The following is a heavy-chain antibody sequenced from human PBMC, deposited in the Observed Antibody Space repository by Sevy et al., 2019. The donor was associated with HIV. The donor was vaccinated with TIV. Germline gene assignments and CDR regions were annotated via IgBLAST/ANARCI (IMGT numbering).Heavy chain of an antibody. Sequence: GGSLRLSCVASGFTFSNFWMSWVRQAPGKGLEWVANIKRDGSEKYYVAPVKGRFTISSDKAKTSLYMQMNSLRVEDTAVYYCARDCNSASCLWGMDVWGQGTMVTVSS. J-gene: IGHJ6*02. CDR1: GFTFSNFW. V-gene: IGHV3-7*03. CDR3: ARDCNSASCLWGMDV. CDR2: IKRDGSEK. D-gene: IGHD1-26*01.